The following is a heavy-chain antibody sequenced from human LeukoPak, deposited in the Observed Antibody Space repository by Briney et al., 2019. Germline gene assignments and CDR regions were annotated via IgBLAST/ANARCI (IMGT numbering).Heavy chain of an antibody. CDR3: ATPYGSGSIRYYYYGMDV. D-gene: IGHD3-10*01. CDR2: FDPEDGET. Sequence: ASVKVSCKASGYTFTRYYMHWVRQAPGQGLEWMGGFDPEDGETIYAQKFQGRVTMTEDTSTDTAYMELSSLRSEDTAVYYCATPYGSGSIRYYYYGMDVWGQGTTVTVSS. V-gene: IGHV1-24*01. J-gene: IGHJ6*02. CDR1: GYTFTRYY.